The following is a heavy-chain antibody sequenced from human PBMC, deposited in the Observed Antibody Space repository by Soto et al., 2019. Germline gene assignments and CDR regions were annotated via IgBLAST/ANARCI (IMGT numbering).Heavy chain of an antibody. Sequence: ASVKVSCKASGYAFTSYGISWVRQAPGQGLEWMGWISAYNGNTNYAQKLQGRVTMTTDTSTSTAYMELRSLRSDDTAVYYCARDSYSSSSPFYYYYGMDVWGQGTTVTVSS. D-gene: IGHD6-6*01. V-gene: IGHV1-18*04. J-gene: IGHJ6*02. CDR2: ISAYNGNT. CDR1: GYAFTSYG. CDR3: ARDSYSSSSPFYYYYGMDV.